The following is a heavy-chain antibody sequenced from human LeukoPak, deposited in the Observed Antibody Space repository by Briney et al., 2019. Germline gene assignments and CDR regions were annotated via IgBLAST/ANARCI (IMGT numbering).Heavy chain of an antibody. CDR2: ISAYNGNT. CDR3: AREGANPFDY. V-gene: IGHV1-18*01. D-gene: IGHD4/OR15-4a*01. CDR1: GGTFSSYA. Sequence: GASVKVSCKASGGTFSSYAISWVRQAPGQGLEWMGWISAYNGNTNYAQKLQGRVTMTTDTSTNTAYMELRSLRSDDTAVYYCAREGANPFDYWGQGTLVTVSS. J-gene: IGHJ4*02.